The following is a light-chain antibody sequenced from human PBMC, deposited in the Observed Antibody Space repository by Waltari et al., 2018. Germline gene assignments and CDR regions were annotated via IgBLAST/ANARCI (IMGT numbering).Light chain of an antibody. CDR3: MQTLQSRT. CDR2: LVS. J-gene: IGKJ1*01. V-gene: IGKV2-28*01. CDR1: QSLLHSNGYTS. Sequence: DIVMTQSPLPLPVTPGEPASIPCRSSQSLLHSNGYTSLSWYLQKAGQSPQLLIYLVSNRASGVPDRFSGSGSGTDFTLKISRVEADDVGVYYCMQTLQSRTLGQGTKVEI.